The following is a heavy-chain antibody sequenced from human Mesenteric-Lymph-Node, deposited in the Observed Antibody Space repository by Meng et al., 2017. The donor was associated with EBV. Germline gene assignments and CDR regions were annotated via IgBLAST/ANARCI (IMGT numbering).Heavy chain of an antibody. CDR2: ISQSGDT. J-gene: IGHJ4*02. CDR1: GGSFSGYH. V-gene: IGHV4-34*01. D-gene: IGHD3-3*02. CDR3: ARGAIFGIVITYFDY. Sequence: QGQLMKWGPGLLEPSETLSPPGEASGGSFSGYHWSWIRQPPGKGLEYIGEISQSGDTTYNPSLKSRVTISVDRSRNQFSLKMASVTAADTAVYYCARGAIFGIVITYFDYWSQGTLVTVSS.